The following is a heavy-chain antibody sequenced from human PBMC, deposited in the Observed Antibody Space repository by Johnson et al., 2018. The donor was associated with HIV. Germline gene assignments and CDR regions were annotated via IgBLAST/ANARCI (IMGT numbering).Heavy chain of an antibody. Sequence: QVQLMESGGGVVQPGRSLRLSCAASGFTFSSYGMHWVRQAPGKGLEWVAVIWYDGSNKYYADSVKGRFTISRDNSKNTLYLQMRSLRAEDTAVYYCAKDRGTAMDNDAFDIWGQGTMVTVSS. J-gene: IGHJ3*02. CDR2: IWYDGSNK. CDR3: AKDRGTAMDNDAFDI. D-gene: IGHD5-18*01. V-gene: IGHV3-33*06. CDR1: GFTFSSYG.